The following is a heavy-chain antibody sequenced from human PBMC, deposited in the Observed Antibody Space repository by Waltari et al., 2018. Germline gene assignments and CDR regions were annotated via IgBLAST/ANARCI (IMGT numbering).Heavy chain of an antibody. V-gene: IGHV1-69*04. Sequence: QVQLVQSGAEVKKPGSSVKVSCKASGGTFSSYAISWVRQAPGQGLEWMGGIIPILGIANYAQKFQGRVTITADESTSTAYMELSSLRSEDTAVYYCARDGDYYGSGSYSWFDPWGQGTLVTVSS. CDR3: ARDGDYYGSGSYSWFDP. CDR2: IIPILGIA. D-gene: IGHD3-10*01. J-gene: IGHJ5*02. CDR1: GGTFSSYA.